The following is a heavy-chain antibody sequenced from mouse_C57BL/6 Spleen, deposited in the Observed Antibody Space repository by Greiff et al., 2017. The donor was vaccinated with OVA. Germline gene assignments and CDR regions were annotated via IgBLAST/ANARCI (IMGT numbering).Heavy chain of an antibody. Sequence: EVHLVESGGGLVKPGGSLKLSCAASGFTFSDYGMHWVRQAPEQGLAWVAYISRGSSTIHYADTVKGRFTISRDNAKNTLFLHMTSLRSEDAAMYCCAREYDYDEDYYAMDYWGQGTSVTVSS. V-gene: IGHV5-17*01. CDR1: GFTFSDYG. D-gene: IGHD2-4*01. CDR2: ISRGSSTI. CDR3: AREYDYDEDYYAMDY. J-gene: IGHJ4*01.